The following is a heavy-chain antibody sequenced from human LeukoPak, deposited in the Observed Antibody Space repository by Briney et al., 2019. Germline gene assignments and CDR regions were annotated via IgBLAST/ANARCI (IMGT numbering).Heavy chain of an antibody. Sequence: GGSLRLSCAASGFPFDDYAMHWVRQSPGKGLEWVSLITWDAGSTYYADSVKGRFTISRDNSKNSLYLQMNSLGAEDTALYYCAKGTSSWHEFDYWGQGTLVTVSS. V-gene: IGHV3-43D*03. CDR1: GFPFDDYA. CDR2: ITWDAGST. D-gene: IGHD6-13*01. J-gene: IGHJ4*02. CDR3: AKGTSSWHEFDY.